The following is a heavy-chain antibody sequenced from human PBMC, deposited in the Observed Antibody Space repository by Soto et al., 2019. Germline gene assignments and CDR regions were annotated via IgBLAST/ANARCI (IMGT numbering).Heavy chain of an antibody. CDR2: ISTYNGNT. Sequence: SVKVSCQASGYTFTSSGITWQRESPGLGLERMGYISTYNGNTNYAQILQGRVTMTTDRSTSTAYIELRSLRSDDTAVYFCARDLTVTRYVQYVCSRGTTVTGSS. J-gene: IGHJ6*02. CDR3: ARDLTVTRYVQYV. D-gene: IGHD3-16*01. CDR1: GYTFTSSG. V-gene: IGHV1-18*01.